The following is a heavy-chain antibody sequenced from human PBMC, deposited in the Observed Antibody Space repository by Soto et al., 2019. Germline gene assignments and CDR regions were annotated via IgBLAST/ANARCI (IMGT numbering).Heavy chain of an antibody. Sequence: GGSLRLSCAASGFTFSSYSMNWVHQAPGKGLEWVSYISSSSSTIYYADSVKGRFTISRDDAKNSLYLQMNSLRDEDTAVYYCARDHLFSPRYYYYGMDVWGQGTTVTVSS. V-gene: IGHV3-48*02. CDR2: ISSSSSTI. CDR1: GFTFSSYS. CDR3: ARDHLFSPRYYYYGMDV. J-gene: IGHJ6*02.